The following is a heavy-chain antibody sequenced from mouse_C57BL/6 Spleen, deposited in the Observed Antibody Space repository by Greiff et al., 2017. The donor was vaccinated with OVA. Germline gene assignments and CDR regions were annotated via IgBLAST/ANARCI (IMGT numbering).Heavy chain of an antibody. J-gene: IGHJ2*01. CDR3: ARARDGYFDY. V-gene: IGHV1-4*01. CDR2: INPSSGYT. Sequence: QVQLQQSGAELARPGASVKMSCKASGYTFTSYTMHWVKQRPGQGLAWIGYINPSSGYTKYNQKFKDKATLTADKSSSTAYMQLSSLTSEDSVVYYCARARDGYFDYWGQGTTLTVSS. D-gene: IGHD3-3*01. CDR1: GYTFTSYT.